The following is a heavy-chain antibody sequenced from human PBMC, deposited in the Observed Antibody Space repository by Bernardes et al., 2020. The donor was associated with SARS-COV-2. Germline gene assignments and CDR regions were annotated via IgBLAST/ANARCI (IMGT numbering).Heavy chain of an antibody. D-gene: IGHD2-8*02. V-gene: IGHV3-21*06. J-gene: IGHJ6*02. CDR3: ARGPYCPGGICTFYGMDV. CDR2: ISSSASYK. CDR1: GFTFSTYS. Sequence: SLRLSCAASGFTFSTYSLNWVRQAPGKGLEWVSSISSSASYKYYADSMKGRFTISRDNAKNSLYLEMNSLRAEDTAVYYCARGPYCPGGICTFYGMDVWGQGTTVTVSS.